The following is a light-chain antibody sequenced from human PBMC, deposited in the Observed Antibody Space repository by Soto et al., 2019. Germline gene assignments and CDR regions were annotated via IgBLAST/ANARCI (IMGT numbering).Light chain of an antibody. CDR1: SSDIGRYDH. CDR2: QIT. CDR3: SSYVGSNTLV. Sequence: QSALTQPPSASGSPGQSVTISCSGTSSDIGRYDHVCWYQQHPGKAPRLIISQITKRPSGVPDRFSGSKSGNTASLTVSGLQAEDEADYYCSSYVGSNTLVFGGGTQLTVL. J-gene: IGLJ2*01. V-gene: IGLV2-8*01.